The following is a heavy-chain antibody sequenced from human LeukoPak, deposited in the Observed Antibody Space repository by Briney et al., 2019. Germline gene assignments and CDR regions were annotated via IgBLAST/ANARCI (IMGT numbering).Heavy chain of an antibody. D-gene: IGHD1-26*01. J-gene: IGHJ4*02. CDR1: GGSISSYY. V-gene: IGHV4-4*07. CDR2: IYTSGST. CDR3: ARENSGSYREFDY. Sequence: SETLSLTCTVSGGSISSYYWSWIRQPAGKGLEWIGRIYTSGSTDYNASLKSRVSMSVDTSKNQFSLKLSSVTAADTAVFYCARENSGSYREFDYWGQGALVTVSS.